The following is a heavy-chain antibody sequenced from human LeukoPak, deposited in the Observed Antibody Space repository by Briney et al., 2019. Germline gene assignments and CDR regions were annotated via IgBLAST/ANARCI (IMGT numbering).Heavy chain of an antibody. Sequence: ASVKVSCKASGYTFTSYGNSWVRQAPGQGLEWMGWISAYNGNTNYAQKLQGRVTMTTDTSTSTAYMELRSLRSDDTAVYYCARASIYYYYMDVWGKGTTVTVSS. CDR1: GYTFTSYG. J-gene: IGHJ6*03. D-gene: IGHD6-6*01. CDR3: ARASIYYYYMDV. CDR2: ISAYNGNT. V-gene: IGHV1-18*01.